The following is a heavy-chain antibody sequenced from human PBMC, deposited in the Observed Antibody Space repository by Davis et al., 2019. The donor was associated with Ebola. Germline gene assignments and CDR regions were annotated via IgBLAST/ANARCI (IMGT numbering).Heavy chain of an antibody. J-gene: IGHJ4*02. CDR3: ARHFTYYYDSSGYSTLYYFDY. V-gene: IGHV4-39*01. CDR2: IYYSGST. D-gene: IGHD3-22*01. Sequence: SETLSLTCTVSGGSISSSSYYWGWIRQPPGKGLEWIGSIYYSGSTYYNPSLKSRVTISVDTSKNQFSLKLSSVTAADTAVYYCARHFTYYYDSSGYSTLYYFDYWGQGTLVTVSS. CDR1: GGSISSSSYY.